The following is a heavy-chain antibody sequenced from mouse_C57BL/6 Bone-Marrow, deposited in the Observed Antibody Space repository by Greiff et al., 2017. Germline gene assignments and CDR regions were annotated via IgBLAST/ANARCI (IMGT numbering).Heavy chain of an antibody. CDR1: GYTFTSYG. Sequence: QVQLKESGAELARPGASVKLSCKASGYTFTSYGISWVKQRTGQGLEWIGEIYPRSGNTYYNEKFKGKATLTADKSSSTAYMELRSLTSEDSAVYFCARLYYGSRGDYFDYWGQGTTLTVSS. CDR3: ARLYYGSRGDYFDY. V-gene: IGHV1-81*01. D-gene: IGHD1-1*01. J-gene: IGHJ2*01. CDR2: IYPRSGNT.